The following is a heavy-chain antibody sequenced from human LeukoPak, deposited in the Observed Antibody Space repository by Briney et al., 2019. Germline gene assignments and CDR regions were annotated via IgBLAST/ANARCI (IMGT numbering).Heavy chain of an antibody. CDR2: IYTSGST. J-gene: IGHJ4*02. CDR1: GGSISSGSYY. Sequence: SETLSLTCTVSGGSISSGSYYWSWIRQPAGKGLEWIGRIYTSGSTNYNPSLKSRVTISVDKSKNQFSLKLSSVTAADTAVYYCARGDSDVDNFDYWGQGTLVTVSS. V-gene: IGHV4-61*02. D-gene: IGHD3/OR15-3a*01. CDR3: ARGDSDVDNFDY.